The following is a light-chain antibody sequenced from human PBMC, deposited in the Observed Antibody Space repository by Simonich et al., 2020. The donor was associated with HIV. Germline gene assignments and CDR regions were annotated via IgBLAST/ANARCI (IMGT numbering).Light chain of an antibody. Sequence: QSALTQPASVSGSPGQSIIISCTGTSSGVARYNLCSWFQQHPGKAPKLTIYEFSKRPSGVSNRFSGSKSGNTASLTISGLQAEDEADYYCCSYAEGGFGGGTKLTVL. J-gene: IGLJ2*01. CDR3: CSYAEGG. CDR1: SSGVARYNL. CDR2: EFS. V-gene: IGLV2-23*02.